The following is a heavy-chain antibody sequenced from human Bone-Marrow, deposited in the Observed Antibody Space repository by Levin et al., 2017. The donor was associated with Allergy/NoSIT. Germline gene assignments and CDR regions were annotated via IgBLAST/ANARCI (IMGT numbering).Heavy chain of an antibody. D-gene: IGHD5-12*01. CDR2: ISSSSSYI. V-gene: IGHV3-21*01. CDR3: ARDRIYSGYDFFY. J-gene: IGHJ4*02. CDR1: GFTFSSYS. Sequence: LSLTCAASGFTFSSYSMNWVRQAPGKGLEWVSSISSSSSYIYYADSVKGRFTISRDNAKNSLYLQMNSLRAEDTAVYYCARDRIYSGYDFFYWGQGTLVTVSS.